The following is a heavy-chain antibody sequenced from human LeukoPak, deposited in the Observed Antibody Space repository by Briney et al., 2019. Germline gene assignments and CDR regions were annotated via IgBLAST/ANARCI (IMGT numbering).Heavy chain of an antibody. CDR1: GFTFSSYG. V-gene: IGHV3-30*18. J-gene: IGHJ4*02. CDR2: ISYDGSNK. CDR3: AKDQADIVVVPAAPFDY. D-gene: IGHD2-2*01. Sequence: GGSLRHSCAASGFTFSSYGMHWVRQAPGKGLEWVAVISYDGSNKYYADSVKGRFTISRDNSKNTLYLQMNSLRAEDTAVYYCAKDQADIVVVPAAPFDYWGQGTLVTVSS.